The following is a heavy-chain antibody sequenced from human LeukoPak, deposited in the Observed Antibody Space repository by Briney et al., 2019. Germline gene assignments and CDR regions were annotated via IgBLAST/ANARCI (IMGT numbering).Heavy chain of an antibody. Sequence: GGSLRLSCAASGFTFSSYWMHWVRQAPGKGLEWVSSITSSSSYIYYADSVKGRFTISRDNAKNSLYLQMNSLRAEDTAVYYCARGLHYFDYWGQGTLVTVSS. V-gene: IGHV3-21*04. CDR2: ITSSSSYI. CDR3: ARGLHYFDY. J-gene: IGHJ4*02. CDR1: GFTFSSYW.